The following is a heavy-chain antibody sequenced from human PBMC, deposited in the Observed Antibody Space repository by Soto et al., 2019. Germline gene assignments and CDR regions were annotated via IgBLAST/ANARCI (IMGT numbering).Heavy chain of an antibody. Sequence: ASVKVSCKASGYTFTNYAVHWVRQAPGQRLEWMGWINAGNGNTKYAQKFQGRVTLTRDTSATTVYMDLSRLRSEDTAVYYCAREIRSGYYKYWYFDLWGRGTLVTVSS. CDR3: AREIRSGYYKYWYFDL. J-gene: IGHJ2*01. D-gene: IGHD3-3*01. CDR2: INAGNGNT. V-gene: IGHV1-3*01. CDR1: GYTFTNYA.